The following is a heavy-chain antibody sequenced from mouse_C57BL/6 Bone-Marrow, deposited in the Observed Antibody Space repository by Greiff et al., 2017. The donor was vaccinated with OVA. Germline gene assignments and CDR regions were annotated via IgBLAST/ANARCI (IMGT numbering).Heavy chain of an antibody. CDR3: ARPDDCYAMDY. J-gene: IGHJ4*01. V-gene: IGHV5-12*01. CDR1: GFTFSDYY. Sequence: EVQGVESGGGLVQPGGSLKLSCAASGFTFSDYYMYWVRQTPEKRLEWVAYISNGGGSTYYPDTVKGRFTISRDNAKNTLYLQMSRLKSEDTAMYYCARPDDCYAMDYWGQGTSVTVSS. CDR2: ISNGGGST.